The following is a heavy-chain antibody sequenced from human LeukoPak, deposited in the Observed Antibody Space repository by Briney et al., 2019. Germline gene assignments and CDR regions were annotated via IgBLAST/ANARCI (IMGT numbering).Heavy chain of an antibody. Sequence: ASVKVSCKASGYTFTSYYMHWVRQAPGQGLEWMGIINPSGGSTSYAQKFQGRVTMTTDTSTSTAYMELRSLRSDDTAMFYCARDEGYYDSSGYKYYLDYWGQGTLVTVSS. D-gene: IGHD3-22*01. V-gene: IGHV1-46*01. CDR3: ARDEGYYDSSGYKYYLDY. CDR2: INPSGGST. J-gene: IGHJ4*02. CDR1: GYTFTSYY.